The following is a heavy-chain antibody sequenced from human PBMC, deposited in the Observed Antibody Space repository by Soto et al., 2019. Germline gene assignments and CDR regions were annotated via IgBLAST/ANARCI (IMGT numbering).Heavy chain of an antibody. CDR1: GFTFSSYG. D-gene: IGHD6-13*01. V-gene: IGHV3-30*18. CDR2: ISYDGSNK. CDR3: AKEVHSSSWYVGIDY. J-gene: IGHJ4*02. Sequence: ESGGGVVQPGRSLRLSCAASGFTFSSYGMHWVRQAPGKGLEWVAVISYDGSNKYYADSVKGRFTISRDNSKNTLYLQMNSLRAEDTAVYYCAKEVHSSSWYVGIDYWGQGTLVTVSS.